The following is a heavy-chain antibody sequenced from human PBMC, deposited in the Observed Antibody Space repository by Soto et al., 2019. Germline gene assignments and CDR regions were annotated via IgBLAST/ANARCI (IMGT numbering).Heavy chain of an antibody. J-gene: IGHJ4*02. D-gene: IGHD3-9*01. V-gene: IGHV1-69*13. CDR3: ARDSVDILTGYYVLDY. CDR2: IIPIFGTA. CDR1: GGTFSSYA. Sequence: GASVKVSCKASGGTFSSYAISWVRQAPGQGLEWMGGIIPIFGTANYAQKFQGRVTITADESTSTAYMELSSLRSEDTAVYYCARDSVDILTGYYVLDYWGQGTLVTVS.